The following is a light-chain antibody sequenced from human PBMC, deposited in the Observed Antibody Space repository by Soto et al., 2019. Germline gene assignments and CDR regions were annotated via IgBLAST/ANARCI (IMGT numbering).Light chain of an antibody. J-gene: IGKJ1*01. Sequence: EIVMTQYPVTLSVSPGERVTLSCRASQSVSSNLAWYQQKPGQAPSLLIYGAFTRATGIPARFSGTGSGTEFTLTISSLQSEDFAIYYCQQYNDWPLTFGQGTKVDIK. CDR3: QQYNDWPLT. CDR2: GAF. CDR1: QSVSSN. V-gene: IGKV3-15*01.